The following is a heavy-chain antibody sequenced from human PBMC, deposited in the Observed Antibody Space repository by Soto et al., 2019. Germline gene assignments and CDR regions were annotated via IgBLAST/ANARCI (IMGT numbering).Heavy chain of an antibody. V-gene: IGHV1-8*01. D-gene: IGHD3-10*01. CDR3: ARGSPGPVDH. CDR2: MNPHSGET. Sequence: QVQLVQSGAEVRRPGASVKVSCKASGYSFTSLHFNWVRQATGQGLEWIGWMNPHSGETGYAQRFQGRVTMTRDILLSTAYMELRSLTSHDTAVYFCARGSPGPVDHWGQGTLVTVSS. J-gene: IGHJ4*02. CDR1: GYSFTSLH.